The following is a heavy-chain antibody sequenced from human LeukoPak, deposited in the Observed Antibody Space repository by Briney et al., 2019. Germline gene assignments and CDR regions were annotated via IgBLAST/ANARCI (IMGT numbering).Heavy chain of an antibody. CDR3: ARGLYSSSWPDAFDI. J-gene: IGHJ3*02. CDR2: IYTSGST. V-gene: IGHV4-61*02. CDR1: GGSISSGSYY. Sequence: SETLSLTCTVSGGSISSGSYYWSWIRQPAGKGLEWIGRIYTSGSTNYNPSRKSRVTISVDTSKNQFSLKLSSVTAADTAVYYCARGLYSSSWPDAFDIWGQGTMVTVSS. D-gene: IGHD6-13*01.